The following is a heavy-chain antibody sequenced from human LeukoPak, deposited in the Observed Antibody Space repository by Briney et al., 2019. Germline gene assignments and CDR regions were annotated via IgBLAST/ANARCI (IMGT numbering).Heavy chain of an antibody. V-gene: IGHV4-34*01. CDR1: GGSFSGYY. CDR3: ARGMTNDSSGYYYFDY. J-gene: IGHJ4*02. Sequence: SETLSLTCAVYGGSFSGYYWSWIRQPPGKGLEWIGEINHSGSTNHNPSLKSRVTISVDTSKNQFSLKLSSVTAADTAVYYCARGMTNDSSGYYYFDYWGQGTLVTVSS. CDR2: INHSGST. D-gene: IGHD3-22*01.